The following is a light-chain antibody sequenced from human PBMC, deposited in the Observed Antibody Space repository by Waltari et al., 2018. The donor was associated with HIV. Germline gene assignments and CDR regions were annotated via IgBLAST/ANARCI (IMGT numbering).Light chain of an antibody. CDR2: DAS. J-gene: IGKJ3*01. CDR1: QNILTT. Sequence: IVMTQSPATLSASPGARVTLSCRASQNILTTFAWYQQKPGQGPRLLIYDASTRANGSPDRFSGSGSGTDFALTSSSAQSEDCAVYFCQQYNNWLFTFGPGTKVDSK. V-gene: IGKV3-15*01. CDR3: QQYNNWLFT.